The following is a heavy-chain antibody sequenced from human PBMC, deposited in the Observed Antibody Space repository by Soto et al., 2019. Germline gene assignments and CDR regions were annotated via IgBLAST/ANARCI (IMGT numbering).Heavy chain of an antibody. V-gene: IGHV4-59*01. CDR3: ARSSSRYYYYGMDV. Sequence: SETLSLTCTVSGGSISSYYGSWIRQPPGKGLEWIGYIYYSGSTNYNPSLKSRVTISVDTSKNQFSLKLSSVTAADTAVYYCARSSSRYYYYGMDVWGQGTTVTVSS. J-gene: IGHJ6*02. D-gene: IGHD6-6*01. CDR2: IYYSGST. CDR1: GGSISSYY.